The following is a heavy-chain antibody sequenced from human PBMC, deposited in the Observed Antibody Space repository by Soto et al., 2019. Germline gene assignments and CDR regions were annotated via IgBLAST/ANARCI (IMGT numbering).Heavy chain of an antibody. Sequence: ASVKVSCKASGGTFSSYTISWVRQAPGQGLEWMGRIIPSGGRTSYAQKFQGRVTMTRDTSTSTVYMELSSLRSEDTAVYYCARTLAVSGSYYGFFFDYWGQGTLVTVSS. J-gene: IGHJ4*02. CDR1: GGTFSSYT. D-gene: IGHD1-26*01. V-gene: IGHV1-46*01. CDR2: IIPSGGRT. CDR3: ARTLAVSGSYYGFFFDY.